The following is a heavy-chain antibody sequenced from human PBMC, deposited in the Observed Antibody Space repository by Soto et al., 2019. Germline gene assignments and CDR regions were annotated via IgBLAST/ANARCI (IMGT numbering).Heavy chain of an antibody. J-gene: IGHJ4*02. Sequence: GSLRLSCSASGFTFSIYSMHWVRQAPGKGLEYVSSISTNGGSTDYADSVKGRFTISRDNSKNTVYLQMSSLRVEDTAVYYCVKGEYYYDSSGYYPFDYWGQGTLVTVSS. CDR2: ISTNGGST. V-gene: IGHV3-64D*06. D-gene: IGHD3-22*01. CDR1: GFTFSIYS. CDR3: VKGEYYYDSSGYYPFDY.